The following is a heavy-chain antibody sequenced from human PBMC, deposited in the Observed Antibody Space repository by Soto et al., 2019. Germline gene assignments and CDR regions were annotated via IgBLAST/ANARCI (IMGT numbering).Heavy chain of an antibody. CDR1: GAGVTVSNYG. V-gene: IGHV1-69*06. CDR2: TIPAFGTA. Sequence: QVHLVQSGAEVKSPGSAVKVSCQVSGAGVTVSNYGLNWVRQAPGQGLEWMGGTIPAFGTANYEEKFQGRVIITAETSTTTSYIELSSLRSDDTAVYYCWRHDKTSLPPLDSWGQGTLVSVSS. J-gene: IGHJ4*02. CDR3: WRHDKTSLPPLDS. D-gene: IGHD1-1*01.